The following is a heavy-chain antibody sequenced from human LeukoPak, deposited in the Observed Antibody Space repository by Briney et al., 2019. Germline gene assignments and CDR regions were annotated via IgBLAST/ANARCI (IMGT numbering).Heavy chain of an antibody. V-gene: IGHV3-23*01. CDR3: AKDSRVDTAMAKPSYSYHAMDV. CDR2: IRESGASI. Sequence: GGSLTLSCAASGFTFSSYAMIWVRQSPGEGLEGFSAIRESGASIYYVESVKGPFTISRDNSKNTLYLQMNSMRAEDTAVYYCAKDSRVDTAMAKPSYSYHAMDVWGQGTTVTVSS. J-gene: IGHJ6*02. CDR1: GFTFSSYA. D-gene: IGHD5-18*01.